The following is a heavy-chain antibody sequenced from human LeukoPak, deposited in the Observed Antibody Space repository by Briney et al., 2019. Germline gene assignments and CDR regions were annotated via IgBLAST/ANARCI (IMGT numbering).Heavy chain of an antibody. CDR1: GYTFTSYY. J-gene: IGHJ4*02. V-gene: IGHV1-46*01. Sequence: ASVKVSCKASGYTFTSYYMYRVRQAPGQGLEWMGIINPSGGSTSYAQKFQGRVTMTRDTSTSTVYMELSSLRSEDTAVYYCARDRYGDYGDYWGQGTLVTISS. D-gene: IGHD4-17*01. CDR3: ARDRYGDYGDY. CDR2: INPSGGST.